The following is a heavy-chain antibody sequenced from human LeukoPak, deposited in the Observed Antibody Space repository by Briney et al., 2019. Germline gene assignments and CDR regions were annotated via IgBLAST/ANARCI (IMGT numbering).Heavy chain of an antibody. CDR1: GFTFSIYA. V-gene: IGHV3-23*01. D-gene: IGHD3-22*01. CDR2: LSGTGDST. CDR3: AKGLTYYYDSSGFPPYFDY. Sequence: SGGPLRLSCAASGFTFSIYAMSWVRQAPGKGLEWVSTLSGTGDSTYYADSVKGRFTISRDNSKNTLYLQMNSLRAEDTAVYYCAKGLTYYYDSSGFPPYFDYWGQGTLVTVSS. J-gene: IGHJ4*02.